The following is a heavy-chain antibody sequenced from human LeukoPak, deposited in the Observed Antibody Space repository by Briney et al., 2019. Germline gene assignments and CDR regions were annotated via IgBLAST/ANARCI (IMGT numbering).Heavy chain of an antibody. Sequence: SETLSLTCTVSGGSISSYYWSWIRQPPGKGLEWIGYIYYSGSTNYNPSLKSRVTISVDTSKNQFSLKLSSVTAADTAVYYCARSQWELPRFDYWGQGTLVTVSS. CDR1: GGSISSYY. V-gene: IGHV4-59*01. CDR3: ARSQWELPRFDY. J-gene: IGHJ4*02. CDR2: IYYSGST. D-gene: IGHD1-26*01.